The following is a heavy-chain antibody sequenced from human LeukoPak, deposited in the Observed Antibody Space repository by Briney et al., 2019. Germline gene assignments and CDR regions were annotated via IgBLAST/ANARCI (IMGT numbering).Heavy chain of an antibody. D-gene: IGHD3-10*02. CDR1: GFTFSRYG. V-gene: IGHV3-33*01. CDR2: IWYDRSNQ. J-gene: IGHJ6*03. CDR3: ARHVSPKYYYYYYMDV. Sequence: PGMSLRLSCAASGFTFSRYGMHWVRQAPGKGLEWVAIIWYDRSNQYYADSVKGRFTISRDNSKNTLYLQMNSLSAEDTAVYYCARHVSPKYYYYYYMDVWGKGTTVTVSS.